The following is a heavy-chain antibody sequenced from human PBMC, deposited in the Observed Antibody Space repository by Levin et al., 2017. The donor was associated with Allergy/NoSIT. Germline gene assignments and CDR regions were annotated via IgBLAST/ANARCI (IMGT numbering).Heavy chain of an antibody. D-gene: IGHD6-13*01. CDR3: ARGGSSRPDY. Sequence: ETLSLTCAASGFTFSGYGMDWVRQAPGKGLEWVSYISSSSSTINYADSVKGRFTISRDNAKNSLYLQMNSLRAEDTAVYYCARGGSSRPDYWGQGTLVTVSS. V-gene: IGHV3-48*01. CDR1: GFTFSGYG. CDR2: ISSSSSTI. J-gene: IGHJ4*02.